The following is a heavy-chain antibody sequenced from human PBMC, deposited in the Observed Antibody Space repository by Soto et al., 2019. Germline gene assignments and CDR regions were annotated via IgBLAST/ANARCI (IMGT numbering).Heavy chain of an antibody. CDR3: AREADSDQTFYYHYMDV. J-gene: IGHJ6*03. CDR2: MNPNTGNT. V-gene: IGHV1-8*01. D-gene: IGHD3-10*01. CDR1: GYTFTNYN. Sequence: QEQLVQSGAEVRKPGAPVKVSCKASGYTFTNYNINWVRQATGQGLECMGWMNPNTGNTGYAEKFQGRGTMTRHSSINTAYMELSALRSDDTAVYYCAREADSDQTFYYHYMDVWGKGTTVTVSS.